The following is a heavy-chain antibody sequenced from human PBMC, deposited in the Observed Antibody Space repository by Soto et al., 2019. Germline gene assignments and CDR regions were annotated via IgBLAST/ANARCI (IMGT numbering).Heavy chain of an antibody. D-gene: IGHD6-25*01. J-gene: IGHJ4*02. CDR3: AREKRANGYFDY. V-gene: IGHV3-7*01. CDR1: GFTFSAYW. Sequence: EVHLVESGGGLVQTGGSLRLSCAASGFTFSAYWMSWVRQAPGKGLEWVANIKQDGNEKYYVDSVNGRFIISRDDAKNSLFLQLNSLRVEDTAVYYCAREKRANGYFDYWGQGTLVTVSS. CDR2: IKQDGNEK.